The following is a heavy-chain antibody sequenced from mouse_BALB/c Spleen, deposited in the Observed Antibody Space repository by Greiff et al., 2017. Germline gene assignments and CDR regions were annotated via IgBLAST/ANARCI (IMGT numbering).Heavy chain of an antibody. D-gene: IGHD2-14*01. Sequence: VQLQQSGAELVKPGASVKLSCKASGYTFTSYYMYWVKQRPGQGLEWIGGINPSNGGTNFNEKFKSKATLTVDKSSSTAYMQLSSLTSEDSAVYYCTRWRYDDAMGYWGQGTSVTVSS. J-gene: IGHJ4*01. CDR2: INPSNGGT. CDR3: TRWRYDDAMGY. V-gene: IGHV1S81*02. CDR1: GYTFTSYY.